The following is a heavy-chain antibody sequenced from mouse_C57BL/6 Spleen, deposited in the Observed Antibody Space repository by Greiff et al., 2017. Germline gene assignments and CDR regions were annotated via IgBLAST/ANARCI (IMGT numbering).Heavy chain of an antibody. CDR2: INPNNGGT. D-gene: IGHD1-1*01. CDR1: GYTFTDYY. J-gene: IGHJ1*03. Sequence: EVQLQQSGPELVKPGASVKISCKASGYTFTDYYMNWVRQSHGKSLEWIGDINPNNGGTSYNKNVKGKATVTVDKSSSTAYMELRSLTSEDSAVYYCAFYYYGSSLYFDVWGTGTTVTVSS. CDR3: AFYYYGSSLYFDV. V-gene: IGHV1-26*01.